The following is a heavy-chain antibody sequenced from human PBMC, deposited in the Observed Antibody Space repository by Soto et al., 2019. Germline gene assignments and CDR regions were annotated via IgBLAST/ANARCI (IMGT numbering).Heavy chain of an antibody. CDR2: IYYSGST. CDR3: ASDWGARGH. D-gene: IGHD3-16*01. Sequence: QVQLQESGPGLVKPSQTLFLTCTVSGGSISSGGYYWSWIRQHPGKGLEWIGYIYYSGSTYYNPSLXXRXTXXVDTSKNQFSLKLSSVTAADTAVYYCASDWGARGHWGQGTLVTVSS. CDR1: GGSISSGGYY. J-gene: IGHJ4*02. V-gene: IGHV4-31*03.